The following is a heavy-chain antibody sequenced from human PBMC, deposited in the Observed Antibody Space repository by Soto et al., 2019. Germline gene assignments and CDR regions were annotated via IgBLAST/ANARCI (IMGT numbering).Heavy chain of an antibody. CDR2: IIPIFGTA. Sequence: ASVKVSCKASGGTFSSYAISWVRQAPGQGLEWMGGIIPIFGTANYAQKFQGRVTITADESTSTAYMELSSLRSEDPAVYYCARDRGGITIFGVVITAFDIWGQGTMVTVSS. CDR1: GGTFSSYA. D-gene: IGHD3-3*01. CDR3: ARDRGGITIFGVVITAFDI. J-gene: IGHJ3*02. V-gene: IGHV1-69*13.